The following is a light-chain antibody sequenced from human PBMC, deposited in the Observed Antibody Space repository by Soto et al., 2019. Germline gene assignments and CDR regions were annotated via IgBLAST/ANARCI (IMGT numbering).Light chain of an antibody. J-gene: IGLJ2*01. V-gene: IGLV1-44*01. Sequence: QSVLTQPPSASGTPGQRVTVSCSGGSSNIGSNTVNWYRQVPGTAPKLIIYSNNQRPSGVPDRFSGSKSGTSVSLAISGLQSDDEADYYCAAWDDSLNGVVFGGGTKLTVL. CDR1: SSNIGSNT. CDR3: AAWDDSLNGVV. CDR2: SNN.